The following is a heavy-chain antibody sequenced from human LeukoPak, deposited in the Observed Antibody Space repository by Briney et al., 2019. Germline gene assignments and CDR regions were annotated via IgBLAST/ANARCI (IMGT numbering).Heavy chain of an antibody. CDR2: IYYSGST. Sequence: SETLSLTCTVSDGSISSNDYYWGWTRQPPGKGLEWIGNIYYSGSTYYNPSLKSRVTISVDTSKNQFSLKLSSVTAADTAVYYCARGKWELPFDYWGQGTLVTVSS. CDR1: DGSISSNDYY. D-gene: IGHD1-26*01. CDR3: ARGKWELPFDY. J-gene: IGHJ4*02. V-gene: IGHV4-39*07.